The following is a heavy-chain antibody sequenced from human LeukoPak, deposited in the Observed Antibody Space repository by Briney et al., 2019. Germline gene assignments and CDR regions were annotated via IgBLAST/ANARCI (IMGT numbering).Heavy chain of an antibody. CDR3: ARVGLMYYDFWSGYSLTAYYYYYGMDV. J-gene: IGHJ6*02. CDR2: ISYDGSNK. D-gene: IGHD3-3*01. V-gene: IGHV3-30*04. Sequence: AGGSLRLSCAASGFTFSSYAMHWVRQAPGKGLEWVAVISYDGSNKYYADSVKGRFTISRDNSMNTLYLQMNSLRAEDTAVYYCARVGLMYYDFWSGYSLTAYYYYYGMDVWGQGTTVTVSS. CDR1: GFTFSSYA.